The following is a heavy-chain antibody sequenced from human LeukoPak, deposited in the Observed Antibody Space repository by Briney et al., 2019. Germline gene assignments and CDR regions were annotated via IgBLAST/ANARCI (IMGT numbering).Heavy chain of an antibody. Sequence: GGSLRLSCAVSGFTFSSKYMGWVRQAPGKGLEWVSVIYGDSTTYYPDSVKGRFNISRENSKNTEYLQVNSLRAEDTAVYYCASIAVTGGYFDNWGQGTLVAVSS. J-gene: IGHJ4*02. D-gene: IGHD6-19*01. V-gene: IGHV3-66*01. CDR2: IYGDSTT. CDR1: GFTFSSKY. CDR3: ASIAVTGGYFDN.